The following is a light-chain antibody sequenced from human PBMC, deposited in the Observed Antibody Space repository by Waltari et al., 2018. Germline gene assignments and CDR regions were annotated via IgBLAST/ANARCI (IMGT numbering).Light chain of an antibody. CDR3: QQLNSYLYS. CDR2: AAS. V-gene: IGKV1-39*01. CDR1: QSISSY. Sequence: DIHMTQSPSSLSTSVGDRVTITCRASQSISSYLNWYQQKPGKAPKLLIYAASSLQSGVPSRFSGSGSGRDFTLIISSLQPEDFATYYCQQLNSYLYSFGQGTEVVMK. J-gene: IGKJ2*01.